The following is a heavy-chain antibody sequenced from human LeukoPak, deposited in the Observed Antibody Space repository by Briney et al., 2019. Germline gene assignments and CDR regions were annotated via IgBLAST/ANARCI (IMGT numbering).Heavy chain of an antibody. Sequence: GGSLRLPCTVAGSTFSDYPMAWVRQAPGKGLEWVSLISGSGDKTYFADSVEDRFTISRDNSKNTLHLQMNSLRAEDTAMYYCEEEKNVGCSSIAYLQDWGQGSLVPVS. CDR2: ISGSGDKT. CDR1: GSTFSDYP. J-gene: IGHJ1*01. CDR3: EEEKNVGCSSIAYLQD. V-gene: IGHV3-23*01. D-gene: IGHD2-2*01.